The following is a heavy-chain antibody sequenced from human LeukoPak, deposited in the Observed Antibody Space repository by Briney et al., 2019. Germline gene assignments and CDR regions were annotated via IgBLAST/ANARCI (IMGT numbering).Heavy chain of an antibody. Sequence: ASVEVSCKASGYTFTSYDINWVRQATGQGLEWMGWMNPNSGNTGYAQKFQGRVTMTRNSSISTAYMELSSLRSEDTAVYYCARGRGVATKRDWFDPWGQGTLVTVSS. D-gene: IGHD5-12*01. CDR3: ARGRGVATKRDWFDP. CDR2: MNPNSGNT. CDR1: GYTFTSYD. J-gene: IGHJ5*02. V-gene: IGHV1-8*01.